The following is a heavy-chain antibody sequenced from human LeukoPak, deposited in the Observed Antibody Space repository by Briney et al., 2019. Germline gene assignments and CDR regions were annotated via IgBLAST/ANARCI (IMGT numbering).Heavy chain of an antibody. Sequence: ASVKVSCKASGYTFTSYGISWVRQAPGQGLEWMGWISAYNGNTNYAQKLQGRVTMTTDTSTSTAYMELRSLRSDDTAVYYCARDSPLWFGELLAYYYYYGMDVWGQGTTVTVSS. D-gene: IGHD3-10*01. J-gene: IGHJ6*02. CDR3: ARDSPLWFGELLAYYYYYGMDV. CDR1: GYTFTSYG. V-gene: IGHV1-18*01. CDR2: ISAYNGNT.